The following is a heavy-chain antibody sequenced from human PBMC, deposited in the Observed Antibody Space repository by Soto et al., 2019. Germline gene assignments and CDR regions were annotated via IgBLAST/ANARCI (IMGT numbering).Heavy chain of an antibody. J-gene: IGHJ4*02. CDR2: INPSSGST. V-gene: IGHV1-46*01. CDR3: AREMYTTRGSPFDY. Sequence: ASVKVSCKASGYPFTSYYVHWARQAPGQGLEWMGFINPSSGSTSYAQKFQGRVTMTRDTSTSTVYMEVSSLRSEDTAVYYCAREMYTTRGSPFDYWGQRTLVTVSS. CDR1: GYPFTSYY. D-gene: IGHD3-16*01.